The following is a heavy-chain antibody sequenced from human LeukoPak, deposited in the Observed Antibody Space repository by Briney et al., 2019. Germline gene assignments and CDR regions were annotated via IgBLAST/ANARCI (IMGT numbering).Heavy chain of an antibody. CDR3: ARASQDYYDSSGRGYFQE. CDR1: GYTFTAYY. CDR2: INPNTGGT. D-gene: IGHD3-22*01. Sequence: ASVKVSCKASGYTFTAYYIHWVRQAPGQGLEWLGRINPNTGGTNYAQKFQGRVTMTRDTHISTAYMELSRLRSDDTAVYYCARASQDYYDSSGRGYFQEWGQGTLVTVSS. V-gene: IGHV1-2*06. J-gene: IGHJ1*01.